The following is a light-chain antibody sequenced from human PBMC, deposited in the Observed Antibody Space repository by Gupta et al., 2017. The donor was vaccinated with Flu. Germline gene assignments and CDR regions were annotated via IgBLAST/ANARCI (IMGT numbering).Light chain of an antibody. CDR2: KAS. J-gene: IGKJ1*01. V-gene: IGKV1-5*03. CDR3: QQYNSYSWT. Sequence: ASESISSWLAWYQQKPGKAPKPLIYKASSLESGVPSRFSGSGSGTEFTLTISSLQPDDFATYYCQQYNSYSWTFVQGTKVENK. CDR1: ESISSW.